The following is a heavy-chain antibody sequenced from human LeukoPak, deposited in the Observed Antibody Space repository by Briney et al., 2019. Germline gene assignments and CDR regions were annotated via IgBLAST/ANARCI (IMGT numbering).Heavy chain of an antibody. Sequence: PSETLSLTCRVSDYYINNGYYWGWIRQPPGKGLEWIGSICHSGNTYYNPSLKSRVTISVDTSKNQFSLKLSSVTAADTAVYYCARNRGDGYNLRRRPYYFDYWGQGTLVTVSS. CDR2: ICHSGNT. CDR3: ARNRGDGYNLRRRPYYFDY. CDR1: DYYINNGYY. J-gene: IGHJ4*02. D-gene: IGHD5-24*01. V-gene: IGHV4-38-2*01.